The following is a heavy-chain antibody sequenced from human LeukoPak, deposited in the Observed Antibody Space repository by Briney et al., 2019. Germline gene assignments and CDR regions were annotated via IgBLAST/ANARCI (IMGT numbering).Heavy chain of an antibody. D-gene: IGHD3-10*01. Sequence: GRSLRLSCAASGFTFDDYAMHWVRQAPGKGLEWVSGISWNSGSIGYADSVKGRFTISRDNAKNSLYLQMNSLRAEDTAVYYCAGTYGSGIDFDYWGQGTLVTVSS. CDR1: GFTFDDYA. J-gene: IGHJ4*02. V-gene: IGHV3-9*01. CDR3: AGTYGSGIDFDY. CDR2: ISWNSGSI.